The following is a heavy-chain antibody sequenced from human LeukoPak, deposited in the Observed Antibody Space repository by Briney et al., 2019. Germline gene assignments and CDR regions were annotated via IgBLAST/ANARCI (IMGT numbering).Heavy chain of an antibody. J-gene: IGHJ5*02. CDR2: IYYSGST. Sequence: PSETLSLTCSVPGGTISSANYLWGWIRQSPGKGLEWIGSIYYSGSTYFSPSLKSRVTIFVDTSKNQFSLNLRSLTAADTAVYYCARGDCSSTSCYLSDWFDPWGQGTLVTVSS. CDR3: ARGDCSSTSCYLSDWFDP. V-gene: IGHV4-39*02. CDR1: GGTISSANYL. D-gene: IGHD2-2*01.